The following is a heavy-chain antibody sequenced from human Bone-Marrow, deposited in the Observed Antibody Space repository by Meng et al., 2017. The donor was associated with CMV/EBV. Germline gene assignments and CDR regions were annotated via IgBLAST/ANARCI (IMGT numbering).Heavy chain of an antibody. Sequence: LRLPCTVSGSSISSYYWSWIRQPPGKGLEWIGYIYYSGSTNYNPSLKSRVTISVDTSKNQFSLRMTSVTAADTAVYYCARGGGSSDYWGQGTLVTVSS. CDR3: ARGGGSSDY. CDR1: GSSISSYY. D-gene: IGHD2-15*01. CDR2: IYYSGST. V-gene: IGHV4-59*01. J-gene: IGHJ4*02.